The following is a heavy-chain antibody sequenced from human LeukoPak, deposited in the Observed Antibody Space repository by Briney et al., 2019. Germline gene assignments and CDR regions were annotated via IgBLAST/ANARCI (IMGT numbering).Heavy chain of an antibody. D-gene: IGHD6-19*01. CDR2: IYSAGNT. Sequence: SETLSLTCTVSGGSISSSVYYWGWIRQPPGKGLEWIGSIYSAGNTYDNPSLKSRVTISVDSTKNQFFLKLTSVTAADTAVYYCARDGSQWPYNSDSWGQGTLVTVSS. J-gene: IGHJ4*02. CDR3: ARDGSQWPYNSDS. CDR1: GGSISSSVYY. V-gene: IGHV4-39*07.